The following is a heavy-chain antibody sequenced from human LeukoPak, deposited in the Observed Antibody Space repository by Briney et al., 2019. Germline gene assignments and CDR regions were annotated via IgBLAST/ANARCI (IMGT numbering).Heavy chain of an antibody. CDR3: ATEGSASQTIDY. Sequence: SETLSLTCAVSGYSIRSGYYWGWIRQPPGKGLEWIGSIYHSGSTYYNPSLKSRVTISVDTSKNQFSLRLSSVAAADTAVYYCATEGSASQTIDYWGQGTLVTVSS. CDR2: IYHSGST. D-gene: IGHD2-2*01. V-gene: IGHV4-38-2*02. J-gene: IGHJ4*02. CDR1: GYSIRSGYY.